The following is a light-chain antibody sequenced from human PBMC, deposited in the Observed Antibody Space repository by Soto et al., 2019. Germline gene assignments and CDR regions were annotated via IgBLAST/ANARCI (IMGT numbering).Light chain of an antibody. V-gene: IGKV1-39*01. Sequence: IHMTQSPSSLSASVGDRITVTCRASQRITTYVNWYQLKPGEAPKLLISTSGTLQRGVPSRFSGSGSGIDFTLTITSLQPADFATYFCQQTYSTPYTFGQGTKVEIK. CDR1: QRITTY. CDR3: QQTYSTPYT. J-gene: IGKJ2*01. CDR2: TSG.